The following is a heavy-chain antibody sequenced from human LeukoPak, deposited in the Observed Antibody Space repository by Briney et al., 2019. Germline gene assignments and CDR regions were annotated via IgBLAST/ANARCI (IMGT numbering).Heavy chain of an antibody. CDR3: AKALSGDYEHWFDP. CDR1: GFTFSSYA. D-gene: IGHD4-17*01. J-gene: IGHJ5*02. Sequence: PGGSLRLSCAASGFTFSSYAMSWVRQAPGKGLEWVSAISGSGGSTYYADSVKGRYTISRDNSKNTLYLQMNSLRAEDTAVYYCAKALSGDYEHWFDPWGQGTLVTVSS. V-gene: IGHV3-23*01. CDR2: ISGSGGST.